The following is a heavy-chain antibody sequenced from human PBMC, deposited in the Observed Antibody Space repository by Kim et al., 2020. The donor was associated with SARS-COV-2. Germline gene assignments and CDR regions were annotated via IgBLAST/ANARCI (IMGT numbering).Heavy chain of an antibody. J-gene: IGHJ6*02. CDR3: AGAPAYGSGSYFSISYYYYYGMDV. CDR1: GGSFSGYY. D-gene: IGHD3-10*01. V-gene: IGHV4-34*01. Sequence: SETLSLTCAVYGGSFSGYYWSWIRQPPGKGLEWIGEINHSGSTNYNPSLKSRVTISVDTSKNQFSLKLSSVTAADTAVYYCAGAPAYGSGSYFSISYYYYYGMDVWGQGTTVTVSS. CDR2: INHSGST.